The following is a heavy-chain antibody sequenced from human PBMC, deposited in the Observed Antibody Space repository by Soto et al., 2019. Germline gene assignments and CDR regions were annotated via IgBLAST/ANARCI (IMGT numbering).Heavy chain of an antibody. D-gene: IGHD3-16*01. CDR2: IIPIFGTT. CDR3: ARVAYTSRATHWFDC. Sequence: QVQLVQSGAEVKKPGSSVTVSCKASVGTFTNYAVSWVRQAPGQGLEWMGDIIPIFGTTNYAQKFQGRVTIAADESTSTGYMELTNLRSEDTALYYCARVAYTSRATHWFDCWGQGTLVTVSS. V-gene: IGHV1-69*01. CDR1: VGTFTNYA. J-gene: IGHJ5*01.